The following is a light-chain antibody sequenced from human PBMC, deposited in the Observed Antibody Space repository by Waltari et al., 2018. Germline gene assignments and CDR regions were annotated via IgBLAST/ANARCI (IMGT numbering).Light chain of an antibody. J-gene: IGLJ1*01. V-gene: IGLV2-14*03. CDR2: DVY. CDR3: CSYTTSDTYV. Sequence: QSALTQPASVSGSPGQSITISCSGTSSDIGAYNWVSWYQQRPGKAPKLIIFDVYERPSGISSRFSGSKSGNTASLTISGLQAEDETDYYCCSYTTSDTYVFGTGTKVTVL. CDR1: SSDIGAYNW.